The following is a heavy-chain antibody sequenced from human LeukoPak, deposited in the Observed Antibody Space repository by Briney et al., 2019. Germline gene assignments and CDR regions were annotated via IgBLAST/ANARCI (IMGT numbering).Heavy chain of an antibody. CDR1: GGYISSYY. CDR2: IYTSGST. J-gene: IGHJ4*02. Sequence: ASETLSLTCTGSGGYISSYYWSWIRQPAGKGLEWIGRIYTSGSTNYNPSLKSRVTMSVDTSKNQFSLKLSSVTAADTAVYYCAREYSSSWYIDYWGQGTLVTVSS. V-gene: IGHV4-4*07. CDR3: AREYSSSWYIDY. D-gene: IGHD6-13*01.